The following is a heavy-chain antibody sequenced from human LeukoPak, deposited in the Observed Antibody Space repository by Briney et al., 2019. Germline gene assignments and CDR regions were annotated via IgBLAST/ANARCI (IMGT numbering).Heavy chain of an antibody. CDR2: ISAYNGNT. CDR1: GYTFTSYG. CDR3: ARGFYGDYGGAAFDI. V-gene: IGHV1-18*01. Sequence: GASVKVSYKASGYTFTSYGISWVRQAPGQGLEWMGWISAYNGNTNYAQKLQGRVTMTTDTSTSTAYMELRSLRSDDTAVYYCARGFYGDYGGAAFDIWGQGTMVTVSS. D-gene: IGHD4-17*01. J-gene: IGHJ3*02.